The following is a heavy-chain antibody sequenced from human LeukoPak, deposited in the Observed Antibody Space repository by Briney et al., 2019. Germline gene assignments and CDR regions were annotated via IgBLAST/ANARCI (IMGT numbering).Heavy chain of an antibody. Sequence: SETLSLTCTVSGGSISSHYWSWIRQPPGKGLEWIGYIYYSGSTNYNPSPKSLVTISVDTSKDQFSLKLSSVTAADTAVYYCARDRAGRVVDWFDPWGQGTLVTVSS. CDR3: ARDRAGRVVDWFDP. J-gene: IGHJ5*02. V-gene: IGHV4-59*11. CDR2: IYYSGST. CDR1: GGSISSHY. D-gene: IGHD6-6*01.